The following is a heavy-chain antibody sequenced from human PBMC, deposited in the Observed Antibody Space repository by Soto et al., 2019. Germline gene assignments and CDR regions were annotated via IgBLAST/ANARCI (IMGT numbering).Heavy chain of an antibody. CDR3: ARDWNYVVRYYYGMDV. D-gene: IGHD1-7*01. V-gene: IGHV1-18*01. CDR2: ISAYNGNT. Sequence: ALVKVSCKASGYTFTSYGISWVRQAPGQGLEWMGWISAYNGNTNYAQKLQGRVTMTTDTSTSTAYMELRSLRSDDTAVYYCARDWNYVVRYYYGMDVWGQGTTVTVSS. J-gene: IGHJ6*02. CDR1: GYTFTSYG.